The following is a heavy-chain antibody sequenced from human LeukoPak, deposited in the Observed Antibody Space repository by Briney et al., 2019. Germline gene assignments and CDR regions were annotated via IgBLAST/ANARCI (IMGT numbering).Heavy chain of an antibody. J-gene: IGHJ4*02. V-gene: IGHV4-34*01. CDR3: ARGPLGSSGRVY. Sequence: SETLSLTCAVYGGSFSGYYWSWIRQPPGKGLEWIGEINHSGSTNYNPSLKSRVTISVDTSKNQFSLKLSSVTAADTAVYYCARGPLGSSGRVYWGQGTLVTVSP. CDR2: INHSGST. D-gene: IGHD6-6*01. CDR1: GGSFSGYY.